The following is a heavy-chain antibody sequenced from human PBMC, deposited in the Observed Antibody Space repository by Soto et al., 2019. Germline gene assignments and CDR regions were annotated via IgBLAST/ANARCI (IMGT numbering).Heavy chain of an antibody. Sequence: GSLRLSCAASGFTFSTYAMTWVRQAPGKGLEWVSIISSSGDGTYYVDSVKGRFTISRDNSRNTLNLQMNSLRDGDTAVYYCARDSGYGSASSVTNYFDYWGQGSLVPVSS. V-gene: IGHV3-23*01. CDR2: ISSSGDGT. CDR1: GFTFSTYA. J-gene: IGHJ4*02. D-gene: IGHD3-10*01. CDR3: ARDSGYGSASSVTNYFDY.